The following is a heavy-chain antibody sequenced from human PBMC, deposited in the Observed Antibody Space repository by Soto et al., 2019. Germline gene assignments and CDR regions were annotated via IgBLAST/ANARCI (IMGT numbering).Heavy chain of an antibody. Sequence: GVSVKVSCKASGYTFTGYYMHWVRQAPGQGLEWMGWIDPNSGGTKSAQKFQGLVTMTRDTSISTAYLELSRLRSDDTAVYYCAGDFLELSHGGMVVWGQGTTVPASS. J-gene: IGHJ6*02. V-gene: IGHV1-2*04. D-gene: IGHD1-7*01. CDR2: IDPNSGGT. CDR1: GYTFTGYY. CDR3: AGDFLELSHGGMVV.